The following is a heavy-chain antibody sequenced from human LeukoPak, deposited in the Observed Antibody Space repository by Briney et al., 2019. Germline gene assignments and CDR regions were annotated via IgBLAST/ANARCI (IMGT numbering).Heavy chain of an antibody. Sequence: GASVKVSCKASGYTFTGYYMHWVRQAPGQGLGWVGWINPNSGGTNYAQKFQGRVTMTRDTTISTAYMELSRLRSDDTAVYYCARDPYYDFWSGQTDYWGQGTLVTVSS. CDR3: ARDPYYDFWSGQTDY. CDR2: INPNSGGT. CDR1: GYTFTGYY. J-gene: IGHJ4*02. D-gene: IGHD3-3*01. V-gene: IGHV1-2*02.